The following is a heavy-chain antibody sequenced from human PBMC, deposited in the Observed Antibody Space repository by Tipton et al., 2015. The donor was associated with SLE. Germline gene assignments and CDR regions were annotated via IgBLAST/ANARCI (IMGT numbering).Heavy chain of an antibody. V-gene: IGHV4-39*07. CDR2: IYYSGST. CDR3: ARGPGRSSGGYPYYFDY. Sequence: TLSLTCTVSGGSISSSSYYWGWIRQPPGKGLEWIGSIYYSGSTYYNPSPKSRVTISVDTAKNQFSLTLSSVTAADTAVYYCARGPGRSSGGYPYYFDYWGQGTLVTVSS. J-gene: IGHJ4*02. D-gene: IGHD6-19*01. CDR1: GGSISSSSYY.